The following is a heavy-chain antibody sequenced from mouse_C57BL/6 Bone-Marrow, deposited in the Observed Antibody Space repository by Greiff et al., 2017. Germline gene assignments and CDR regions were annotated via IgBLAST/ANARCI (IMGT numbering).Heavy chain of an antibody. D-gene: IGHD1-1*01. CDR3: ARGPDYGSSYDYLDY. CDR1: GYTFTDYY. V-gene: IGHV1-76*01. Sequence: QVHVKQSGAELVRPGASVKLSCKASGYTFTDYYINWVKQRPGQGLEWIARIYPGSGNTYYNEKFKGKATLTAEKSSSTAYMQLSSLTSEDSAVXFCARGPDYGSSYDYLDYGGQGTTRTVSS. CDR2: IYPGSGNT. J-gene: IGHJ2*01.